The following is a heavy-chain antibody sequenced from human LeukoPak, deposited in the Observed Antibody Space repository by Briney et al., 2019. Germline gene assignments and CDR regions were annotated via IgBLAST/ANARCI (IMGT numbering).Heavy chain of an antibody. V-gene: IGHV3-7*01. D-gene: IGHD6-13*01. J-gene: IGHJ6*02. Sequence: GASLRLSCAASGFTFTSYWMNWIRQAPGKGLERVANIKEAASEKNYVDSVKGRFTISRDNARNSLYLQMNSLRAEDTAVYYCARPSSTPPNYIVSSSWYDYYGMDVWGQGTTVTVSS. CDR3: ARPSSTPPNYIVSSSWYDYYGMDV. CDR1: GFTFTSYW. CDR2: IKEAASEK.